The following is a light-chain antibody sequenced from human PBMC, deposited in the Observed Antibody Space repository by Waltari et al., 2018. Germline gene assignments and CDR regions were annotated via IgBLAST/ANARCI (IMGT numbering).Light chain of an antibody. J-gene: IGKJ5*01. CDR2: DAS. V-gene: IGKV1D-13*01. Sequence: AIQLTQSPPSLSASVGDRVTIACRASQAISSSLVWYQQKPGKAPKRLIYDASTVENGVPSRFSGSGSGTDVTLTISSLQPEDFSTYHCQQYYNYPPTFGQGTRLEIK. CDR3: QQYYNYPPT. CDR1: QAISSS.